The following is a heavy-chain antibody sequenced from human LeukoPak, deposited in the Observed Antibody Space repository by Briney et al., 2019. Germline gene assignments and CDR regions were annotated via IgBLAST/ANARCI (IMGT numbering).Heavy chain of an antibody. CDR3: AKDGYYGGRSWGYFDS. CDR1: GFTFNGYA. V-gene: IGHV3-23*01. CDR2: IRGSGSST. D-gene: IGHD3-10*01. Sequence: GGSLRLSCAASGFTFNGYAMTWVRQAPGKGLEWVSAIRGSGSSTYYADSVKGRFTISRDNSKNTLYLQMNSLRAEDTAVYYCAKDGYYGGRSWGYFDSWGQGTLVTVSS. J-gene: IGHJ4*02.